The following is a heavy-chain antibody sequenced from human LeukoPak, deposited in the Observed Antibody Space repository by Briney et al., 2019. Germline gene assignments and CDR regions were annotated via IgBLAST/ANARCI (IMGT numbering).Heavy chain of an antibody. Sequence: GGSLRLSCATSGFTFSSYAFRWVRQAPGKGLEWVATMSFDVNNKYYADSVRGRFTISRDNSKNTLYLQMNSLRAEDTAVYSCARGYCTSSSCYNDYWGQGTLVTVSS. D-gene: IGHD2-2*02. CDR2: MSFDVNNK. CDR1: GFTFSSYA. V-gene: IGHV3-30*04. J-gene: IGHJ4*02. CDR3: ARGYCTSSSCYNDY.